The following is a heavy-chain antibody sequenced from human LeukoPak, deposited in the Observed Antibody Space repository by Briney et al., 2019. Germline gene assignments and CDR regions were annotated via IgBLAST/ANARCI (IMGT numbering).Heavy chain of an antibody. V-gene: IGHV4-34*01. D-gene: IGHD3-10*01. Sequence: SETLSLTCAVYGGSFSGYYWSWIRQPPGKGLEWIGEINHSGSTNYNPSLKSRVTISVDTSKNQFSLKLSSVTAADTAVYYCARAIRGTMVRGNAYYFDYWGQGTLVTVSS. CDR3: ARAIRGTMVRGNAYYFDY. CDR2: INHSGST. CDR1: GGSFSGYY. J-gene: IGHJ4*02.